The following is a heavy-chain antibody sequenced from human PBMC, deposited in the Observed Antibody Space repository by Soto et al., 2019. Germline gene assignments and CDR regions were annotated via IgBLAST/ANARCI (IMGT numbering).Heavy chain of an antibody. V-gene: IGHV5-10-1*03. CDR1: GYSFTTYW. D-gene: IGHD2-2*01. Sequence: EVQLVQSGTEVKKPGESLRISCKGSGYSFTTYWISWVRQMPGKGLEWMGRIDPSDSYTDYSPSFQGHVTISADQSISTAYLQWSSLKASDTAMYYCARCTSTSCPLDYWGQGTLVTVSS. CDR2: IDPSDSYT. CDR3: ARCTSTSCPLDY. J-gene: IGHJ4*02.